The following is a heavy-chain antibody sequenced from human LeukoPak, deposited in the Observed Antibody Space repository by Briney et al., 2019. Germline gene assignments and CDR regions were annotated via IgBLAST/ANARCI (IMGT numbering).Heavy chain of an antibody. Sequence: SETLSLTCAVYGGSFSGYYWSWIRQPPGKGLEWIGEINHSGSTNYNPSLKSRVTISVDTSKNQFSLKLSSVTAADTAVYYCASAPHRRISTGLARYYYYYGMDVWGQGTTVTVSS. D-gene: IGHD3-9*01. V-gene: IGHV4-34*01. CDR3: ASAPHRRISTGLARYYYYYGMDV. CDR2: INHSGST. J-gene: IGHJ6*02. CDR1: GGSFSGYY.